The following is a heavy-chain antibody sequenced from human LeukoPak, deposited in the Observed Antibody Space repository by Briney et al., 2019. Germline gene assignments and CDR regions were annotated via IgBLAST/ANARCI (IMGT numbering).Heavy chain of an antibody. CDR1: GGSISSYD. CDR3: ARGLRLDY. J-gene: IGHJ4*02. V-gene: IGHV4-34*01. CDR2: INHSGST. D-gene: IGHD5-12*01. Sequence: SETLSLTCTVSGGSISSYDWSWIRQPPGKGLEWIGEINHSGSTNYNPSLKSRVTISVDTSKNQFSLKLSSVTAADTAVYYCARGLRLDYWGQGTLVTVSS.